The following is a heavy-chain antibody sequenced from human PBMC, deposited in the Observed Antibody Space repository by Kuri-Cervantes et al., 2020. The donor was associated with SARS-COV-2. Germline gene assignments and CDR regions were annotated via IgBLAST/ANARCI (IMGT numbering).Heavy chain of an antibody. CDR3: ARDATTGTWYYYYGMDV. CDR1: GFTFSSYA. D-gene: IGHD1-1*01. V-gene: IGHV3-48*04. Sequence: GESLKISCAASGFTFSSYAMSWVRQAPGKGLEWVSYISSSGSTIYYADSVKGRFTISRDNAKNSLYLQMNSLRAEDTAVYYCARDATTGTWYYYYGMDVWGQGTTVTVSS. CDR2: ISSSGSTI. J-gene: IGHJ6*02.